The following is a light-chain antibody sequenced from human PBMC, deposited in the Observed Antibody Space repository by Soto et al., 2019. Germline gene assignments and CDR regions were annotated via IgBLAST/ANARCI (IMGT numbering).Light chain of an antibody. V-gene: IGLV1-44*01. CDR2: SND. CDR1: VSNIGSNT. Sequence: QSVLTQPPSASGPPGQRVTISCSGSVSNIGSNTVNWYQHLPGTAPRFLIYSNDQRPSGVPDRVSGSKSGTSASLAISGLQSEDGADYYCAAWDDSLNAYVFGTGTKVTAL. CDR3: AAWDDSLNAYV. J-gene: IGLJ1*01.